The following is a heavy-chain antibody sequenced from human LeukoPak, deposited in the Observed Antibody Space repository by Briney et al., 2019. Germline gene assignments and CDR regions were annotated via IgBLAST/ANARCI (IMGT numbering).Heavy chain of an antibody. Sequence: GGSLRLSCAASAFTVSGNYMNWVRQAPGKGLEWVSVIYSFGRTHYADSVKGRFTISRDNSKNTLYLQMSSLRADDTAVYYCLPNGPNYFMDVWGQGTTVTVPS. D-gene: IGHD1-1*01. CDR1: AFTVSGNY. J-gene: IGHJ6*03. CDR3: LPNGPNYFMDV. V-gene: IGHV3-66*02. CDR2: IYSFGRT.